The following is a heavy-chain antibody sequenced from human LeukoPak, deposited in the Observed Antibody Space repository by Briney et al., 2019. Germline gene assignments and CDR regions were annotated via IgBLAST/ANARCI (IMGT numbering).Heavy chain of an antibody. D-gene: IGHD6-19*01. J-gene: IGHJ4*02. V-gene: IGHV4-34*01. Sequence: SETLSLTCTVSGGSIRSYYWSWIRQPPGKGLEWIGEINHSGSTNYNPSLKSRVTISVDTSKNQFSLKLSSVTAADTAVYYCARTPPRIAVAGTQKDYWGQGTLVTVSS. CDR1: GGSIRSYY. CDR2: INHSGST. CDR3: ARTPPRIAVAGTQKDY.